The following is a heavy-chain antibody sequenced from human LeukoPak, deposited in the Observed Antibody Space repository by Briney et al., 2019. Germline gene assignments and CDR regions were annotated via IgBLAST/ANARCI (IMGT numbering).Heavy chain of an antibody. J-gene: IGHJ3*02. CDR1: GGTFSSYA. D-gene: IGHD6-19*01. V-gene: IGHV1-69*13. CDR2: IIPIFGTT. Sequence: SVKVSCKASGGTFSSYAISWVRQAPGQGLEWMGRIIPIFGTTNYAQKFQGRVTITADESTSTAYMELSSLRSEDTAVYYCASNSGIAVAGAFDIWGQGTMVTVSS. CDR3: ASNSGIAVAGAFDI.